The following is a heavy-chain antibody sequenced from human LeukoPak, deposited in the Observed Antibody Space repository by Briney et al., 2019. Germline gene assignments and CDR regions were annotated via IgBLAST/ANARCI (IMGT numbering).Heavy chain of an antibody. CDR1: GPSISPYY. CDR2: IYYTGST. V-gene: IGHV4-59*01. Sequence: PSETLSLTCSVSGPSISPYYWTWIRHPPGRGLEWIGYIYYTGSTTYNSCLKSRVTMSVDTATNQFTLELSSVTAADTGVYYCERGTKAGNTGYDWSYWGQGSLVTVSS. CDR3: ERGTKAGNTGYDWSY. J-gene: IGHJ4*02. D-gene: IGHD5-12*01.